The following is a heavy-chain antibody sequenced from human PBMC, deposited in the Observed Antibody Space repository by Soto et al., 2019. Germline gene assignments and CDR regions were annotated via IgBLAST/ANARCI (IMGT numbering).Heavy chain of an antibody. J-gene: IGHJ4*02. CDR2: INHSGGT. D-gene: IGHD6-19*01. CDR1: GGSFSGSY. Sequence: SETLSLTCAVYGGSFSGSYWSWIRQPPGKGLEWIGGINHSGGTNYNPSLKSRVTISLDTSKNQFSLKLSSVTAADTAVYYCARVYSSGWYPEYYFDYWGQGTLVTVSS. V-gene: IGHV4-34*01. CDR3: ARVYSSGWYPEYYFDY.